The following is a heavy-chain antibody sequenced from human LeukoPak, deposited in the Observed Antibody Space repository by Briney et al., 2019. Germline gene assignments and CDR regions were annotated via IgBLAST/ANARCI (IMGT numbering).Heavy chain of an antibody. CDR1: GGSISSYY. CDR3: ARDRTAAAHFDY. CDR2: IYTSGST. D-gene: IGHD6-13*01. J-gene: IGHJ4*02. V-gene: IGHV4-4*07. Sequence: PSETLSLTCTVSGGSISSYYCSWIRQSAGKGLEWIGRIYTSGSTNYNPSLKSRVTMSVDTSKNQFSLKLSSVTAADTAVYYCARDRTAAAHFDYWGQGTLVTVSS.